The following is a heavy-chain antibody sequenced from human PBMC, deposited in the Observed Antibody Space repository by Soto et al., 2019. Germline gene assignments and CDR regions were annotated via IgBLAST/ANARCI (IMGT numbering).Heavy chain of an antibody. D-gene: IGHD6-19*01. CDR1: GYTFTSYA. CDR2: INAGNGNT. Sequence: GASVKVSCKASGYTFTSYAMHWVRQAPGQRLEWMRWINAGNGNTKYSQKFQGRVTITRDTSASTAYMELSSLRSEDTAVYYCARVRVRIAVAGTSYGMDVWGQGTTVTVSS. V-gene: IGHV1-3*01. CDR3: ARVRVRIAVAGTSYGMDV. J-gene: IGHJ6*02.